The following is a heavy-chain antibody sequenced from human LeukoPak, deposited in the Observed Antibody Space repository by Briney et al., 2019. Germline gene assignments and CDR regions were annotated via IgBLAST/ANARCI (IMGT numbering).Heavy chain of an antibody. V-gene: IGHV4-34*01. D-gene: IGHD2-2*01. CDR2: SNDSGGT. CDR1: GGTFSGYY. Sequence: SETLSLTCAVYGGTFSGYYWSWIRQPPGKRLEWVGESNDSGGTNYNPSLKSRVTISADKSKNQVSLKLTSVTAADTAVYYCARGNLPATYLDYWGQGTLVTVSS. J-gene: IGHJ4*02. CDR3: ARGNLPATYLDY.